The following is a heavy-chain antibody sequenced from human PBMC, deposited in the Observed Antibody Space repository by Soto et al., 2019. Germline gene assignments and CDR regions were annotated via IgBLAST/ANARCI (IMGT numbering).Heavy chain of an antibody. CDR2: IIPIFGTA. D-gene: IGHD3-16*02. CDR1: GGTFSSYA. Sequence: QVQLVQSGAEVKKPGSSVKVSCKASGGTFSSYAISWVRQAPGQGLEWMGGIIPIFGTAYYAQKFQGRVTITADESRITAYMELSSLRYEDTAVYYCTRGYDYVWGSYRAWGQGTLVTVSS. CDR3: TRGYDYVWGSYRA. J-gene: IGHJ4*02. V-gene: IGHV1-69*01.